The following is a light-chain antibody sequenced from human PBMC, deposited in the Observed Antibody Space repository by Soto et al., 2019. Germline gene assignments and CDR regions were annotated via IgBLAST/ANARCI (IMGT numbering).Light chain of an antibody. Sequence: SYELTQPPSVSVSPGQTASITCSGDKLGDKYACWYQQKQGQSPVLVIYQDSKRPSGIPERLSGANSGNTATLTISGTQAMDEADYYCQAWDSSMGDVVFGGGTKLTVL. CDR2: QDS. CDR1: KLGDKY. V-gene: IGLV3-1*01. CDR3: QAWDSSMGDVV. J-gene: IGLJ2*01.